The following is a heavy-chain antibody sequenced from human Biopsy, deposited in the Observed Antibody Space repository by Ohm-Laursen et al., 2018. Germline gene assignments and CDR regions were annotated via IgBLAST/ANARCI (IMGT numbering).Heavy chain of an antibody. CDR3: ARGRNPVWFGEDLDY. CDR2: IRPLNGDT. Sequence: ATVKISCKTSGYNFISYSINWVRQAPGQGLEWMGWIRPLNGDTKYGQKFQGRVTMTRNTSISTAYMEVSSLRSEDTAVYYCARGRNPVWFGEDLDYWGQGTPVTVSS. CDR1: GYNFISYS. J-gene: IGHJ4*02. D-gene: IGHD3-10*01. V-gene: IGHV1-8*01.